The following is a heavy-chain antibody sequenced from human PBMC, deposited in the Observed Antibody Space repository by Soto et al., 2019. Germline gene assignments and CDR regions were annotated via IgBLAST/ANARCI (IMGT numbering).Heavy chain of an antibody. CDR1: GGSISSSIYY. D-gene: IGHD6-6*01. Sequence: ETLSLTCTVSGGSISSSIYYWGWIRQPPGRGLEWIGSIYYSGSTYYNPSLKSRVTISVDTSKNQFSLKLSSVTAADTAVYYCARPLKGSSSGAFDAFDIWGQGKMVTVSS. J-gene: IGHJ3*02. CDR2: IYYSGST. CDR3: ARPLKGSSSGAFDAFDI. V-gene: IGHV4-39*01.